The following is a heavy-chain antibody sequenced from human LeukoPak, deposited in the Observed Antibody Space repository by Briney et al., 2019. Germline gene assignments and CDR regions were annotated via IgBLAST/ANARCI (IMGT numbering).Heavy chain of an antibody. CDR1: GGTFSSYA. CDR3: ARVDCSGGSCYPGAALYYYYGMDV. J-gene: IGHJ6*02. V-gene: IGHV1-69*04. Sequence: ASVKVSCKASGGTFSSYAISWVRQAPGQGLEWMGMIIPILGIANYAQKFQGRVTITADKSTSTAYMELSSLRSEDTAVYYCARVDCSGGSCYPGAALYYYYGMDVWGQGTTVTVSS. D-gene: IGHD2-15*01. CDR2: IIPILGIA.